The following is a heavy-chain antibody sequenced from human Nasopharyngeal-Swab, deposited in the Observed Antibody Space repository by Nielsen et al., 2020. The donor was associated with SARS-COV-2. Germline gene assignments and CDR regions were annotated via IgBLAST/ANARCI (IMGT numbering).Heavy chain of an antibody. D-gene: IGHD6-13*01. J-gene: IGHJ6*03. V-gene: IGHV1-2*06. Sequence: ASVKVSCKASGYTFTGYYIHWVRQAPGQGLEWMGRINPYSGGTSYAQKFQGRVSMTRDTSLSTAYMELSRLRSDDTAVYYCATDNAGTSGLLGESYYYMDVWGKGTTVTVSS. CDR3: ATDNAGTSGLLGESYYYMDV. CDR2: INPYSGGT. CDR1: GYTFTGYY.